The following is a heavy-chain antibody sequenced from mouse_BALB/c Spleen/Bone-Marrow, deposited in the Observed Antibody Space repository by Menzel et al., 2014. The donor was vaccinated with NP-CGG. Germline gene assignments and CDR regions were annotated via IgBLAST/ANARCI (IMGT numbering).Heavy chain of an antibody. CDR1: GYTFTSYW. CDR2: INPSNGRT. D-gene: IGHD2-1*01. V-gene: IGHV1S81*02. J-gene: IGHJ2*01. Sequence: VKLVESGAELVKPGASVKLSCKASGYTFTSYWMHWVKQRPGQGLEWIGEINPSNGRTNYNEKFKSKATLTVDKSSSTAYMQLSSLTSEDSAVYYCARYYYGNYFDYWGQGTTLTVSS. CDR3: ARYYYGNYFDY.